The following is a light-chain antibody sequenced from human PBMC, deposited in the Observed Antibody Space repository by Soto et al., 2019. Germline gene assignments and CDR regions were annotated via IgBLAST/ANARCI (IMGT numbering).Light chain of an antibody. CDR2: DVS. Sequence: QSVLTQPASVSGSPGQSITISCTGKSSDVGGYNYVSWYQQHPGKAPKLMIYDVSNRPSGVSNRFSGSKSGNTASLTISGLQAEDEADYSCSSYTSSSTHNYVFGTGTKVTVL. J-gene: IGLJ1*01. CDR1: SSDVGGYNY. CDR3: SSYTSSSTHNYV. V-gene: IGLV2-14*01.